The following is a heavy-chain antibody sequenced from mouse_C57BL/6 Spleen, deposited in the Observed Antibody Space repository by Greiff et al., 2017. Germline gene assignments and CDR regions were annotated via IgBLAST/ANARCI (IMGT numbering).Heavy chain of an antibody. D-gene: IGHD2-13*01. V-gene: IGHV1-55*01. CDR2: IYPGSGST. CDR3: ARSGCDFAFDD. J-gene: IGHJ3*01. CDR1: GYTFTSYW. Sequence: VQLQQPGAELVKPGASVKMSCKASGYTFTSYWITWVKQRPGQGLEWIGDIYPGSGSTNYNEKFKSKATLTVDTSSSTAYMPLSSLTSRDAAIDYCARSGCDFAFDDWGQGTLVTVSA.